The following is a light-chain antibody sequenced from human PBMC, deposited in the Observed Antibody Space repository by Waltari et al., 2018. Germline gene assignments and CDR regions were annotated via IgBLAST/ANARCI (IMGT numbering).Light chain of an antibody. V-gene: IGKV2-30*02. CDR2: KVS. CDR3: KQGTHWPPIT. Sequence: DVVLTQSPLSLPVTLGQPASIPCRSSQSLIHSDGNTYLNWFQQRPGQSPRRLIYKVSNRDSGVPDRFSGSGSGTDFTLKISRVEAEDVGVYYCKQGTHWPPITFGQGTRLEIK. J-gene: IGKJ5*01. CDR1: QSLIHSDGNTY.